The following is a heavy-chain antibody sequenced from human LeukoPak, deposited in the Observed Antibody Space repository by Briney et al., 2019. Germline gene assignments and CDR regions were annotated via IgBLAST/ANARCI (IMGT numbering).Heavy chain of an antibody. Sequence: GGSLRLSCEASGFNFRDYGMNWVRQAPGKGLEWVSGITASARTTYYADSVKGRFTIYSDNSKNTLSLQMSSLRAEDTAVYYCAKDLDGSGMYGGTDSRGQGTPVTVSS. J-gene: IGHJ4*02. V-gene: IGHV3-23*01. CDR1: GFNFRDYG. CDR2: ITASARTT. D-gene: IGHD6-19*01. CDR3: AKDLDGSGMYGGTDS.